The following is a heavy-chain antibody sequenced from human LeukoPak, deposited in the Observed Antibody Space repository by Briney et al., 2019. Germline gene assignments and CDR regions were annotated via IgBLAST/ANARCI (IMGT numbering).Heavy chain of an antibody. CDR3: ARGSSDSGYDTHFDY. Sequence: GASVKVSCKASGYTFTGYYMHWVRQAPGQGLEWMGWINPNSGGTNYAQKFQGRVTMTRDTSISTAYMELSRLRSDDTAVYYCARGSSDSGYDTHFDYWGQGTLVTVSS. CDR1: GYTFTGYY. D-gene: IGHD5-12*01. V-gene: IGHV1-2*02. CDR2: INPNSGGT. J-gene: IGHJ4*02.